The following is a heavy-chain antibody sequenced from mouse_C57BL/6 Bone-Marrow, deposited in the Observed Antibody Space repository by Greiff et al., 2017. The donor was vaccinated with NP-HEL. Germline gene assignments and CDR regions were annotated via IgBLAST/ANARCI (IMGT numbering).Heavy chain of an antibody. CDR2: IDPSDSYT. D-gene: IGHD1-1*01. J-gene: IGHJ2*01. Sequence: QVQLQQPGAELVMPGASVKLSCKASGYTFTSYWMHWVKQRPGQGLEWIGEIDPSDSYTNYNQKFKGKSTLTVDKSSSPAYMQLSSLTSEDSAVYYCARPTTVVAHFDYWGQGTTLTVSS. CDR3: ARPTTVVAHFDY. CDR1: GYTFTSYW. V-gene: IGHV1-69*01.